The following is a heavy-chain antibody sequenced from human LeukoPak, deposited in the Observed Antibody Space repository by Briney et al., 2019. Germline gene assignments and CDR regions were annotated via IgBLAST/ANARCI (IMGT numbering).Heavy chain of an antibody. V-gene: IGHV1-2*06. J-gene: IGHJ1*01. CDR3: ARDPKFPGK. CDR1: GYTFTGYY. CDR2: INPNSGGT. Sequence: ASVKVSCKXSGYTFTGYYMHWVRQAPGQGLEWVGRINPNSGGTNYAQKFQGRVTTTRDTSISTAYMELSRLRSDDTAVYYCARDPKFPGKWGQGTLVTVSS. D-gene: IGHD3-10*01.